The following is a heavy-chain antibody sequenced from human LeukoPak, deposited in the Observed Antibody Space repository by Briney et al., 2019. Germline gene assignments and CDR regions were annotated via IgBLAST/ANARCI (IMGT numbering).Heavy chain of an antibody. CDR2: INPNSGGT. CDR3: ATSMVRGVPQNN. Sequence: ASVKVSCKASGYTFTGYYMHWVRQAPGQGLEWMGWINPNSGGTNYALKFQGRVTMTRDTSISTAYMELSRLRSDDTAVYYCATSMVRGVPQNNWGQGTLVTVSS. CDR1: GYTFTGYY. J-gene: IGHJ4*02. V-gene: IGHV1-2*02. D-gene: IGHD3-10*01.